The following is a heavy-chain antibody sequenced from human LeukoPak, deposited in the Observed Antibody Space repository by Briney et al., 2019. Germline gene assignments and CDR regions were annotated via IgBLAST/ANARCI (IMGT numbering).Heavy chain of an antibody. CDR3: TTLGYHLDS. J-gene: IGHJ4*02. D-gene: IGHD3-22*01. CDR2: FAGSDTTK. Sequence: GGSLRLSCAASGFTFNIYTINWVRQAPGKGLEWVAYFAGSDTTKYYADSVRGRFTISRDNAKKSLYLQMNSLRAEDTALYYCTTLGYHLDSWGQGTLVTVSS. V-gene: IGHV3-48*04. CDR1: GFTFNIYT.